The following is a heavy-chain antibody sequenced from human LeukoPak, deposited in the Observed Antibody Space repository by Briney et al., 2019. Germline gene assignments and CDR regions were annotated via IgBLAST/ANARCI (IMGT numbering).Heavy chain of an antibody. V-gene: IGHV4-39*07. D-gene: IGHD2-21*01. CDR1: GGSISSSSYY. CDR2: IYHSGST. J-gene: IGHJ4*02. Sequence: SETLSLTCTVSGGSISSSSYYWGWIRQPPGKGLEWIGSIYHSGSTYYNPSLKSRVTISVDTSKNQFSLKLSSVTAADTAVYYCARYCGGDCYSGFDYWGQGTLVTVSS. CDR3: ARYCGGDCYSGFDY.